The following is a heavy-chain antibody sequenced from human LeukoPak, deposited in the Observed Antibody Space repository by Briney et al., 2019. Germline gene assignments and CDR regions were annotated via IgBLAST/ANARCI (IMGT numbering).Heavy chain of an antibody. CDR1: GFTFSGYS. J-gene: IGHJ3*02. CDR3: ARDRLLDAFDI. CDR2: ISSSSSYI. Sequence: GGSLRLSCAASGFTFSGYSMNWVRQAPGKGLEWVSSISSSSSYIYYADSVKGRFTISRDNAKNSVFLQMNSLRGEDTAVYYCARDRLLDAFDIWGQGTMVTVSS. V-gene: IGHV3-21*06.